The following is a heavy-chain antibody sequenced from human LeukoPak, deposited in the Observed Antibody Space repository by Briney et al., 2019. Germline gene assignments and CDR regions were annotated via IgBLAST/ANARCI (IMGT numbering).Heavy chain of an antibody. V-gene: IGHV4-39*01. CDR2: IYYSGST. J-gene: IGHJ4*02. Sequence: PSETLSLTCTVSGGSIRSSSYYWGWIHQPPGKGLEWIGSIYYSGSTYYNPSLKSRVTISVDTSKNQFSLKLSSVTAADTAVYYCANAPAKSGWYYLFDYWGQGTLVTVSS. D-gene: IGHD6-19*01. CDR1: GGSIRSSSYY. CDR3: ANAPAKSGWYYLFDY.